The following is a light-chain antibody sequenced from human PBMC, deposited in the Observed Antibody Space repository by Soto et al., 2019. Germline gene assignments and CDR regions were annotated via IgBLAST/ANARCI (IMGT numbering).Light chain of an antibody. CDR1: QSVSSY. CDR2: DAS. V-gene: IGKV3-11*01. J-gene: IGKJ1*01. CDR3: QQSYSTPPT. Sequence: VGTKSHGTLSLSPGERATLSCRASQSVSSYLAWYQQKPGQAPRLLIYDASNRATGIPARFSGSGSRPDFTLTISSLQLEDFATYYCQQSYSTPPTFGQGTKVDIK.